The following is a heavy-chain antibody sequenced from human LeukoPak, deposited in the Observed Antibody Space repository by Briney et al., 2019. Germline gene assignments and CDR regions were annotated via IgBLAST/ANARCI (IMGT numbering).Heavy chain of an antibody. Sequence: ASVKVSCKASGYTFTSYDINWVRQAPGQGLEWMGWMNPNSGNTGYAQKFQARVTITRNTSISTAYMELSGLRSEDTAVYYCARDHYYDSSGYAYWGQGTLVTVSS. V-gene: IGHV1-8*03. J-gene: IGHJ4*02. CDR1: GYTFTSYD. D-gene: IGHD3-22*01. CDR3: ARDHYYDSSGYAY. CDR2: MNPNSGNT.